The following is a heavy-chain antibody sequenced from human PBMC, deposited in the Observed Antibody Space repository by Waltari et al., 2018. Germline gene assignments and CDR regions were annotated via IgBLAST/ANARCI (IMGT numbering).Heavy chain of an antibody. CDR1: GGSVSAYY. D-gene: IGHD1-26*01. CDR3: ASGRVGTSQWGMDV. CDR2: IYYTGST. J-gene: IGHJ6*02. Sequence: QVQLLESGPGLVKPSETLSLTCTVSGGSVSAYYWTWIRQPPEKGLEWIGYIYYTGSTSYNPSLKSRVTLSVDTSKNQFSLKMNSVTAADTAVYYCASGRVGTSQWGMDVWGQGTTVTVSS. V-gene: IGHV4-59*02.